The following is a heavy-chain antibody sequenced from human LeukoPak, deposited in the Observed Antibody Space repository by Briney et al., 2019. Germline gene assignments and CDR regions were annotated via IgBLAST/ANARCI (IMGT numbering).Heavy chain of an antibody. J-gene: IGHJ4*02. CDR3: ARTTTFAPHFDY. D-gene: IGHD1-1*01. Sequence: GGSLRLSCAASGFTVSSNYMSWVRQAPGKGLECVSVIYSGGTTYYADSVKGRFTISRDNSKNTLYLQMNSLRAEDTAVYYCARTTTFAPHFDYWGQGTLVTVSS. V-gene: IGHV3-66*01. CDR2: IYSGGTT. CDR1: GFTVSSNY.